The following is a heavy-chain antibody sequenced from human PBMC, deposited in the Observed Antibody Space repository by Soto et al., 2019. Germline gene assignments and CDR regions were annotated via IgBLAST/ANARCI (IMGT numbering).Heavy chain of an antibody. CDR2: INPNSGGT. J-gene: IGHJ5*02. Sequence: ASVKVSCKASGYTFTGYYMHWVRQAPGQGLEWMGWINPNSGGTNYAQKFQGWVTMTRDTSISTAYMELSRLRSDDTAVYYCARGHEYCTNGVCYTFNPNWFDPWGQGTSVTVSS. CDR3: ARGHEYCTNGVCYTFNPNWFDP. D-gene: IGHD2-8*01. CDR1: GYTFTGYY. V-gene: IGHV1-2*04.